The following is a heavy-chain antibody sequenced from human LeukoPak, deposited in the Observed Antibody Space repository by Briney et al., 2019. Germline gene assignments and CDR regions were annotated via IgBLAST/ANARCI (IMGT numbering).Heavy chain of an antibody. CDR3: ARDLGSSATSTNWFDP. V-gene: IGHV1-18*01. CDR1: GYTFTSYG. CDR2: ISPYNGNT. D-gene: IGHD6-6*01. J-gene: IGHJ5*02. Sequence: ASVKVSCKASGYTFTSYGISWVRQAPGQGFEWMGWISPYNGNTNYAQKLQGRVTMTTDTSTSTAYMELRSLRSDDTAVYYCARDLGSSATSTNWFDPWGQGTLVTVSS.